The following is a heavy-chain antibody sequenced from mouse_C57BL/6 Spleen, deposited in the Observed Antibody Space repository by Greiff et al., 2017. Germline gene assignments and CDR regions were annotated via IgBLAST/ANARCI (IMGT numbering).Heavy chain of an antibody. D-gene: IGHD1-1*01. CDR1: GYTFTDYE. Sequence: QVQLQQSGAELVRPGASVTLSCKASGYTFTDYEMPWVKQTPVHGLEWIGAIDPETGGTAYNQKFKGKAILTADKSSSTAYMELRSLTSEDSAVYYCTRGDYGSSSDYWGQGTTLTVSS. J-gene: IGHJ2*01. CDR3: TRGDYGSSSDY. CDR2: IDPETGGT. V-gene: IGHV1-15*01.